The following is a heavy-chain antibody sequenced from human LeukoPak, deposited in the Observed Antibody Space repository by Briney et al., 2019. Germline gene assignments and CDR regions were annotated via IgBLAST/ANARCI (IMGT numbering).Heavy chain of an antibody. D-gene: IGHD3-16*02. CDR1: GGSISSSSYY. CDR2: IYYSGST. CDR3: ARDFWELSLYDYVWGSYHPTVGPIDY. J-gene: IGHJ4*02. Sequence: PSQTLSLTCTVSGGSISSSSYYWGWIRQPPGKGLEWIGSIYYSGSTYYNPSLKSRVTISVDTSKNQFSLKLSSVTAADTAVYYCARDFWELSLYDYVWGSYHPTVGPIDYWGQGTLVTVSS. V-gene: IGHV4-39*07.